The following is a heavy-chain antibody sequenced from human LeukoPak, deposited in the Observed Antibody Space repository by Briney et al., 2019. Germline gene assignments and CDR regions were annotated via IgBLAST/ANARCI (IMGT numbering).Heavy chain of an antibody. CDR2: IYYSGST. CDR1: GDSISSYY. Sequence: SETLSPTCTVSGDSISSYYWSWIRQPPGKGLEWIGYIYYSGSTNYNPSLKSRVTISVDTSKNQFSLTLTSVTAADTAVYYCARSNYYASGSYCNDFWGQGTLVTVSS. CDR3: ARSNYYASGSYCNDF. J-gene: IGHJ4*02. D-gene: IGHD3-10*01. V-gene: IGHV4-59*01.